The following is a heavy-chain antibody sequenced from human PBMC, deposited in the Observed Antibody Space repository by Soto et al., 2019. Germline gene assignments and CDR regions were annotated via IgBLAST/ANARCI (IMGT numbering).Heavy chain of an antibody. D-gene: IGHD1-20*01. CDR2: FTPGGEVY. CDR3: VRRAITATTNWGAFDV. Sequence: GGPLRLSCAPFGSTFSSLSLNWFRQPPGKGLEWVSTFTPGGEVYPYTDPVKRGLNISRDNSRRTLHRQMDSLRAEDAAVYFCVRRAITATTNWGAFDVWGQGTVVTVSS. CDR1: GSTFSSLS. V-gene: IGHV3-23*01. J-gene: IGHJ3*01.